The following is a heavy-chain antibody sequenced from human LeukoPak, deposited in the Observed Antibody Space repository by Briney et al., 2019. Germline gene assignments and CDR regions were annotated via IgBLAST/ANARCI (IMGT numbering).Heavy chain of an antibody. D-gene: IGHD4-17*01. CDR3: ARAGLDNYGDYAGY. V-gene: IGHV1-46*01. CDR2: INPRGGST. CDR1: GYTFTSYY. Sequence: ASVKVSCKASGYTFTSYYLHWVRQAPGQGLEWMGIINPRGGSTSYAQKFQGRVTMTMDTSTSTVYMELTSLRSEDTAVYYCARAGLDNYGDYAGYWGQGTLVTVSS. J-gene: IGHJ4*02.